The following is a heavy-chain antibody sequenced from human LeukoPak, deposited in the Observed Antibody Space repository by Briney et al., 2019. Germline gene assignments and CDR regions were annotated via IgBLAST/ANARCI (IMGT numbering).Heavy chain of an antibody. CDR2: IRNTVYGGTT. V-gene: IGHV3-49*04. Sequence: GRSLRLSCTPSEFTVGGYAMSWVRQAPGRGLEWVGFIRNTVYGGTTEYAASVKGRFTISRDDSKNIAYLQMDSLKPEDTGVYYCSLANRAYSYGFDCWGQGTLVTVSS. D-gene: IGHD5-18*01. CDR1: EFTVGGYA. CDR3: SLANRAYSYGFDC. J-gene: IGHJ5*01.